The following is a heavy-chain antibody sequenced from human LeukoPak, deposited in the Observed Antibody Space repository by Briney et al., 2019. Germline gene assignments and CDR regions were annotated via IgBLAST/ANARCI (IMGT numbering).Heavy chain of an antibody. Sequence: GGSLRLSCSASGFTFVDEAINWVRQAPGKGLEWVGFIRSRPFGATTEYAASVRGRFSISRDDSETIAYLQMNSLKTEDTAVYYCTRRRVTSLDSWGQGTLVTVSS. CDR2: IRSRPFGATT. D-gene: IGHD2-21*02. J-gene: IGHJ5*01. CDR1: GFTFVDEA. CDR3: TRRRVTSLDS. V-gene: IGHV3-49*04.